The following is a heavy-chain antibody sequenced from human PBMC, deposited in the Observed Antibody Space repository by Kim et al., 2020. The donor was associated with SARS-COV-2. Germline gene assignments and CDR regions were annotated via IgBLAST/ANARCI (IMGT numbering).Heavy chain of an antibody. CDR1: GGSISSYY. J-gene: IGHJ3*02. CDR2: IYYSGST. CDR3: ARFTYYYDSSGPPDAFDI. D-gene: IGHD3-22*01. Sequence: SETLSLTCTVSGGSISSYYWSWIRQPPGKGLEWIGYIYYSGSTNYNPSLKSRVTISVDTSKNQFSLKLSSVTAADTAVYYCARFTYYYDSSGPPDAFDIWGQGTMVTVSS. V-gene: IGHV4-59*08.